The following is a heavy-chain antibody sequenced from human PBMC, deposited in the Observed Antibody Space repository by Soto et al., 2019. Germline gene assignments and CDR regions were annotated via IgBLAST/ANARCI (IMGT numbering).Heavy chain of an antibody. D-gene: IGHD4-17*01. J-gene: IGHJ6*03. Sequence: SETLSLTCTVSGGSISSGDYYWSWIRQPPGKGLEWIGYIYYSGSTYYNPSLKSRVTISVDTSKNQFSLKLSSVTAADTAVYYCASASLYGYYYYYMDVRGKGTTVTVSS. CDR2: IYYSGST. V-gene: IGHV4-30-4*01. CDR1: GGSISSGDYY. CDR3: ASASLYGYYYYYMDV.